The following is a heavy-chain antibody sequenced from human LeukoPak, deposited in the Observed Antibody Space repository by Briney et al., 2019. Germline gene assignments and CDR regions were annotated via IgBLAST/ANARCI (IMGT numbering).Heavy chain of an antibody. CDR2: IYYSGST. V-gene: IGHV4-59*08. J-gene: IGHJ4*02. Sequence: SETLSLTCTVSGGSISSYYWSWIRQPPGKGLEWIGYIYYSGSTNYNPSLKSRVTISVDTSKNQFSLKLSSVTAADTAVYYCARGYSSGWYGRPLDYWGQGTLVTVSS. D-gene: IGHD6-19*01. CDR1: GGSISSYY. CDR3: ARGYSSGWYGRPLDY.